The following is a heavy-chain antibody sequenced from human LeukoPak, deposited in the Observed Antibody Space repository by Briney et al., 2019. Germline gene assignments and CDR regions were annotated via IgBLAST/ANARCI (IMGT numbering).Heavy chain of an antibody. J-gene: IGHJ4*02. Sequence: GGSLRLSCAAPGFTFSSYAMSWVRQAPGKGLGWVSAISGSGGSTYYADTVTSRFSISRNNSKNTLYLQMNSLRAEDTAVYYSAKRLDYWGQGTLVTVSS. CDR1: GFTFSSYA. V-gene: IGHV3-23*01. CDR2: ISGSGGST. CDR3: AKRLDY.